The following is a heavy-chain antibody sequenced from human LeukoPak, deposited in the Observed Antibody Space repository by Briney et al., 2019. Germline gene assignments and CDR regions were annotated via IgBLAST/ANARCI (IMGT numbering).Heavy chain of an antibody. V-gene: IGHV3-30*18. J-gene: IGHJ3*02. D-gene: IGHD3-22*01. CDR3: AKEGDFSGYPSANDAFDI. CDR1: GFTFSSYG. CDR2: ISDDGNNK. Sequence: PGRSLRLSCAASGFTFSSYGMHWVRQAPGKGLEWVAVISDDGNNKYYVDSVKGRFTISRDNSKNTLYLQMNSLRAEDTAVYYCAKEGDFSGYPSANDAFDIWGQGTMVTVSS.